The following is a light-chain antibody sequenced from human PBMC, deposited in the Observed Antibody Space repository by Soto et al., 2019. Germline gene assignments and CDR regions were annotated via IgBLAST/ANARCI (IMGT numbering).Light chain of an antibody. J-gene: IGKJ1*01. CDR2: DAS. V-gene: IGKV1-5*01. Sequence: DIQMTQSPSTLSASVGDRVTITCRASQSISSYLAWYQQKPGKAPKLLIYDASSLESGVPSRFSGSGSGTDFTLTISSLQPDDFATYYCQQYNSYPWTFGQGTKVEIK. CDR1: QSISSY. CDR3: QQYNSYPWT.